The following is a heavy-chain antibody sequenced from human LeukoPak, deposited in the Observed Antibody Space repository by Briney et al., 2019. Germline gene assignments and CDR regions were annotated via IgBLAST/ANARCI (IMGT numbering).Heavy chain of an antibody. D-gene: IGHD2-2*01. V-gene: IGHV3-9*02. CDR1: ALTSAALA. CDR3: AKDLMPVVAPAALTIEY. CDR2: IRSNSGSI. J-gene: IGHJ4*02. Sequence: SLRPSCPPAALTSAALATHCVRPPPRDFLGWVSGIRSNSGSIGYADSVEGRFAMSRDNAKSSVYLQMNSLRAEDTALYYCAKDLMPVVAPAALTIEYWGQGTLVTVSA.